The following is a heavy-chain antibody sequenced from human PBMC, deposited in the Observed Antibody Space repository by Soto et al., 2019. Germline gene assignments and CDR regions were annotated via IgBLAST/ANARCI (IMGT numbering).Heavy chain of an antibody. Sequence: ASVKVSCKISGHTLTELSIHWVRQAPGKGLEWMGGFDPEGGEAIYAQKWHGRVTVTEDTVTGTAYMELRGLKSDDTATYYCARDTGPGHIVLMVYTATNNWFDPWGQGTLVTVSS. D-gene: IGHD2-8*01. CDR1: GHTLTELS. J-gene: IGHJ5*01. V-gene: IGHV1-24*01. CDR3: ARDTGPGHIVLMVYTATNNWFDP. CDR2: FDPEGGEA.